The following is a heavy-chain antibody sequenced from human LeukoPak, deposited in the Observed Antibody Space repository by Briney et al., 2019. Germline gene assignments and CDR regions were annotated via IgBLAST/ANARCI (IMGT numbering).Heavy chain of an antibody. J-gene: IGHJ3*02. D-gene: IGHD6-19*01. CDR1: GGSISSGGYY. V-gene: IGHV4-30-2*01. CDR3: ARSIAVAGLVAFDI. CDR2: IYHSGST. Sequence: SQTPSLTCTVSGGSISSGGYYWSWIRQPPGKGLEWIGYIYHSGSTYYNPSLKSRVTISVDRSKNQFSLKLSSVTAADTAVYYCARSIAVAGLVAFDIWGQGTMVTVSS.